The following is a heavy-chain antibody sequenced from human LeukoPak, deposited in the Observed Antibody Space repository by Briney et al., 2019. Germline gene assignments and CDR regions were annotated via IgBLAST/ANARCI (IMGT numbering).Heavy chain of an antibody. CDR3: AKELERRSYYYYGMDV. D-gene: IGHD1-1*01. Sequence: PGGSLRLSCAASGFTFSSYGMHWVRQAPGKGLEWVAVISYDGSNKYYADSVKGRLTISRDNSKNTLYLQMNSLRAEDTAVYYCAKELERRSYYYYGMDVWGQGTTVTVSS. V-gene: IGHV3-30*18. J-gene: IGHJ6*02. CDR1: GFTFSSYG. CDR2: ISYDGSNK.